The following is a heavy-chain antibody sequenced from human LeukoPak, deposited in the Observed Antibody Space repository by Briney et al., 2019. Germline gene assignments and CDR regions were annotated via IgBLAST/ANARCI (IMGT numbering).Heavy chain of an antibody. V-gene: IGHV3-30*04. CDR2: ISYDGSNK. CDR1: GFTFSSYA. CDR3: AREYQWLVGVDY. Sequence: GGPLRLSCAASGFTFSSYAMHWVRQAPGKGLEWGAVISYDGSNKYYADSVKGRFTISRDNSKNTLYLQMNSLRAEDTAVYYCAREYQWLVGVDYWGQGTLVTVSS. J-gene: IGHJ4*02. D-gene: IGHD6-19*01.